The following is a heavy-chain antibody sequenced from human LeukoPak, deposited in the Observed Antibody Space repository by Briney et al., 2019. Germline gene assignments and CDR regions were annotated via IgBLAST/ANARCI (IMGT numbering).Heavy chain of an antibody. CDR1: GYTFTGYY. V-gene: IGHV1-2*02. CDR3: ARNAAAAGTGYYYYGMDV. Sequence: GASVKVSCKASGYTFTGYYMHWVRQAPGQGLEWMGWINPNSGGTNYAQKFQGRVTMTRDTSISTAYMELSRLRSDDTAVYYCARNAAAAGTGYYYYGMDVWGQGTTVTVSS. J-gene: IGHJ6*02. CDR2: INPNSGGT. D-gene: IGHD6-13*01.